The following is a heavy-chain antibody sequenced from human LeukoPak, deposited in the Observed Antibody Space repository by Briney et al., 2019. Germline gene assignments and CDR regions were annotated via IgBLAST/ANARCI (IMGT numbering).Heavy chain of an antibody. CDR3: AKIGGPRNYYYYYMDV. Sequence: PGGSLRLSCAASGFTFSDYYMSWIRQAPGKGLEWASYISGSGGSTYYADSVKGRFTISRDNSKNTLYLQMNSLRAEDTAVYYCAKIGGPRNYYYYYMDVWGKGTTVTISS. CDR1: GFTFSDYY. V-gene: IGHV3-23*01. J-gene: IGHJ6*03. D-gene: IGHD3-16*01. CDR2: ISGSGGST.